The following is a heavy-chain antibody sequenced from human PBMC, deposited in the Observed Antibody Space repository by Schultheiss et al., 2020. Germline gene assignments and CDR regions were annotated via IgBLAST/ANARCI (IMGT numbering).Heavy chain of an antibody. CDR3: ARAPLLSEYYFDY. CDR1: GGSISSGGYY. CDR2: IYHSGST. Sequence: SETLSLTCTVSGGSISSGGYYWSWVRQPPGKGLEWIGEIYHSGSTNYNPSLKSRLTISVDTSKNQFSLKLSSVTAADTAVYYCARAPLLSEYYFDYWGQGTLVTVSS. D-gene: IGHD1-26*01. V-gene: IGHV4-61*08. J-gene: IGHJ4*02.